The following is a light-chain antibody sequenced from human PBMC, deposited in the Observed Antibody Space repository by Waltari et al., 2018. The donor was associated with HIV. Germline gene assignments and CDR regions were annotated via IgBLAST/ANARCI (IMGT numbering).Light chain of an antibody. CDR3: QQYYSTPYT. CDR2: WAS. CDR1: QSLLYSSNKKNY. V-gene: IGKV4-1*01. Sequence: DIVMTQSPESLTVSLGERATINCKSSQSLLYSSNKKNYLAWYQQKPGQPPKLLIYWASTRETGVPDRFSASVSGTDFTLTIGSLQAGDAAVYYCQQYYSTPYTFGQGTKLEIK. J-gene: IGKJ2*01.